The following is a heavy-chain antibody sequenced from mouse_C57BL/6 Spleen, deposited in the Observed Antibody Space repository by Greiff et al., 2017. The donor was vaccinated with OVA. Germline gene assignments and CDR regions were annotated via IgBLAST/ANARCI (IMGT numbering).Heavy chain of an antibody. Sequence: EVQLQQSGPELVKPGASVKISCKASGYTFTDYYMNWVKQSHGKSLEWIGDINPNNGGTSYNQKFKGKATLTVDKSSSTAYMEPRSLTSEDSAVYYCARHRITTVVGFDYWGQGTTLTVSS. V-gene: IGHV1-26*01. CDR2: INPNNGGT. CDR1: GYTFTDYY. D-gene: IGHD1-1*01. CDR3: ARHRITTVVGFDY. J-gene: IGHJ2*01.